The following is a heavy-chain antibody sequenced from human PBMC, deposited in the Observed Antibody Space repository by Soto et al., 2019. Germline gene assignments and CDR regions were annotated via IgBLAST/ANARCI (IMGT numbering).Heavy chain of an antibody. V-gene: IGHV4-34*01. Sequence: SETLSPTCAVYSASVSSYYWSWISQPPGKGLGWIGEINHSGSTNYNPSHKSRVTISVDTSKNQFSLKLSSVTAADTAVYYCARGGVPAAYYYYYYGMDVWGQGTTVTVSS. CDR2: INHSGST. CDR1: SASVSSYY. J-gene: IGHJ6*02. CDR3: ARGGVPAAYYYYYYGMDV. D-gene: IGHD2-2*01.